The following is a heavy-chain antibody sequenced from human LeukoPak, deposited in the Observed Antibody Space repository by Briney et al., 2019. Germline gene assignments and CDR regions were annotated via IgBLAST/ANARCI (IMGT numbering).Heavy chain of an antibody. CDR1: GYTFTGYY. V-gene: IGHV1-2*02. CDR2: INPNSGGT. D-gene: IGHD6-13*01. CDR3: ARGDSSSWYRPYYYGMDV. J-gene: IGHJ6*02. Sequence: ASVKVSCKASGYTFTGYYMHWVRQAPGQGLEWTGWINPNSGGTNYAQKFQGRVTMTRDTSISTAYMELSRLRSDDTAVYYCARGDSSSWYRPYYYGMDVWGQGTTVTVSS.